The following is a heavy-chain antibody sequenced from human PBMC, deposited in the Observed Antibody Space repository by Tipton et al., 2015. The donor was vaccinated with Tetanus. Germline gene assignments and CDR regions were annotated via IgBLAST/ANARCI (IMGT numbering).Heavy chain of an antibody. CDR1: GGSISSGGYS. CDR2: IYPRGTT. D-gene: IGHD1-14*01. Sequence: LSLTCAVSGGSISSGGYSWNWIRQSPGKGLECIGYIYPRGTTFYNPSLESRVTISLDMSKNQFSLNLTSVTAADTAVYYCARSITQGPGWYYGMDVWGQGTTVTVSS. J-gene: IGHJ6*02. CDR3: ARSITQGPGWYYGMDV. V-gene: IGHV4-30-2*06.